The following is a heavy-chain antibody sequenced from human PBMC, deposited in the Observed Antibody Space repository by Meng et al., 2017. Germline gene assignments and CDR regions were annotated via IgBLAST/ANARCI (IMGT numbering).Heavy chain of an antibody. D-gene: IGHD6-19*01. Sequence: ETLSLTCAASGFTVSSNYMSWVRQAPGKGLEWVSVIYSGGSTYYADSVKGRFTISRDNSKNTLYLQMNSLRAEDTAVYYCARGLGYSSGWYPPVYYFDYWGQGTLVTVSS. CDR3: ARGLGYSSGWYPPVYYFDY. CDR2: IYSGGST. V-gene: IGHV3-53*01. CDR1: GFTVSSNY. J-gene: IGHJ4*02.